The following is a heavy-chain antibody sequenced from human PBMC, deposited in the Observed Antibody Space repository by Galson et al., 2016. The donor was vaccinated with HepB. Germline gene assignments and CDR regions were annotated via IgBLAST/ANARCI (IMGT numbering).Heavy chain of an antibody. CDR2: IKSKTDGGTI. CDR1: GSGFTFSYIW. J-gene: IGHJ4*02. CDR3: RAVVSPQGVDS. D-gene: IGHD2-21*01. Sequence: SLRLSCAASGSGFTFSYIWISWVRQAPGKGLEWVGRIKSKTDGGTIDYAAHVKGRFTISRDDVENTLYLQMNGLKTEDTAVYYCRAVVSPQGVDSWGQGTLVTVSS. V-gene: IGHV3-15*01.